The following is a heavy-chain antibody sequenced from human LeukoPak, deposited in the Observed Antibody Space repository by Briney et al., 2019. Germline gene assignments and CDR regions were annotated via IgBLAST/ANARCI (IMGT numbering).Heavy chain of an antibody. J-gene: IGHJ4*02. CDR1: EFGVNDYY. V-gene: IGHV3-11*01. CDR3: AREMVAGTFDS. D-gene: IGHD6-19*01. CDR2: IGGSDSII. Sequence: GGSLRLSCTASEFGVNDYYMSWIRQAPGKGLEWVSDIGGSDSIIAYAGFVRGRFTISRDFASNSVYLQMNSLRDDDTAVYFCAREMVAGTFDSWGQGTLVTVSS.